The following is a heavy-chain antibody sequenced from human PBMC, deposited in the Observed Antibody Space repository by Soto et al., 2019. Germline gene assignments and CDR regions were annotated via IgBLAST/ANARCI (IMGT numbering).Heavy chain of an antibody. CDR3: ASVSNYDFWSGYPDAFDI. J-gene: IGHJ3*02. V-gene: IGHV3-66*01. D-gene: IGHD3-3*01. CDR2: IYSGGST. Sequence: GGSLRLSCAASGFTVSSSYMSWVRQAPGKGLEWVSVIYSGGSTYYADSVKGRFTISRDNSKNTLYLQMNSLRAEDTAVYYCASVSNYDFWSGYPDAFDIWGQGTMVTVSS. CDR1: GFTVSSSY.